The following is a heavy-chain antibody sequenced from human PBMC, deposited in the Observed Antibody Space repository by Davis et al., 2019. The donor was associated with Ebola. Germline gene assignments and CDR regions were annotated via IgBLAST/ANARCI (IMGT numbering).Heavy chain of an antibody. D-gene: IGHD5-18*01. J-gene: IGHJ6*02. Sequence: GESLKISCAASGFTFSSYGMHWVRQAPGKGLEWVAVISYDGSNKYYADSVKGRFTISRDNSKNTLYLQMNSLRAEDTAVYYCARPAMARYYYGMDVWGQGTTVTVSS. CDR2: ISYDGSNK. V-gene: IGHV3-30*03. CDR1: GFTFSSYG. CDR3: ARPAMARYYYGMDV.